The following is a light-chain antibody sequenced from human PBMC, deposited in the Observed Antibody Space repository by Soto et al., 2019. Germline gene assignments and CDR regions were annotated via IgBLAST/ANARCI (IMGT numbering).Light chain of an antibody. CDR1: SSDVGSYNL. CDR2: EGS. V-gene: IGLV2-23*01. CDR3: CSYACSSTV. J-gene: IGLJ1*01. Sequence: QSVLTQPASVSGSPGQSITISCTGTSSDVGSYNLVSWYQQHPGKAPKLMIYEGSKRPSGVSNRFSGSKSGNTASLTISGLQAEYEADYYCCSYACSSTVFGTGTMVTV.